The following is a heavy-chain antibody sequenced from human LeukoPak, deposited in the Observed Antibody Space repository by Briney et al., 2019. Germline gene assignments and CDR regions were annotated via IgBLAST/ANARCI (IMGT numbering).Heavy chain of an antibody. CDR3: VRLRWELLAPYFDH. V-gene: IGHV4-59*01. CDR1: TDSTNTYY. CDR2: IYHSGST. Sequence: SETLSLTCSVSTDSTNTYYWSWIRQSPGKGLEWIGHIYHSGSTDYNPSFKSRVTISIAMSKKEFSLKLTSLTVADTAMYYCVRLRWELLAPYFDHWGQGAFVIVSS. J-gene: IGHJ4*02. D-gene: IGHD2-15*01.